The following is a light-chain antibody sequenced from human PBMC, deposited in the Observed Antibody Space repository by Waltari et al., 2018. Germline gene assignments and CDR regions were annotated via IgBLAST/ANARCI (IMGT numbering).Light chain of an antibody. CDR1: NNNVGNQG. CDR2: RNN. J-gene: IGLJ1*01. V-gene: IGLV10-54*04. CDR3: SAWDSDLTAYV. Sequence: QAGLTQPPSVSKGLGQTATLSCTGNNNNVGNQGPASLQQHPGQPPKVLSYRNNYRPPGISERFSASRSGNTASLTISGLQPEDEADYYCSAWDSDLTAYVFGTGTKVTVL.